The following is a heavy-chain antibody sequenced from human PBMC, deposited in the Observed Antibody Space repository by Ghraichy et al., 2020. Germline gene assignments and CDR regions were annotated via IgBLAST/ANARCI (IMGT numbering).Heavy chain of an antibody. CDR3: ARGQWLDSYYYGMDV. Sequence: GGSLRLSCAASGFTFSSYSMNWVRQAPGKGLEWVSSISSSSSYIYYADSVKGRFTISRDNAKNSLYLQMNSLRAEDTAVYYCARGQWLDSYYYGMDVWGQGTTVTVSS. CDR1: GFTFSSYS. D-gene: IGHD6-19*01. V-gene: IGHV3-21*01. J-gene: IGHJ6*02. CDR2: ISSSSSYI.